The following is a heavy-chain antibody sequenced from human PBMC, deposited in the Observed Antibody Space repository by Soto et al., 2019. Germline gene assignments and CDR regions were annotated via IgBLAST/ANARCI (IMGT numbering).Heavy chain of an antibody. CDR3: ARERGFRYCSGGSCYFNWFDP. J-gene: IGHJ5*02. CDR1: GGSISSSSYY. V-gene: IGHV4-39*02. CDR2: IYYSGST. Sequence: SETLSLTCTVSGGSISSSSYYWGWIRQPPGKGLEWIGSIYYSGSTYYNPSLRSRVTISVDTSKNQFSLKLSSVTAADTAVYYCARERGFRYCSGGSCYFNWFDPWGQGTLVTVYS. D-gene: IGHD2-15*01.